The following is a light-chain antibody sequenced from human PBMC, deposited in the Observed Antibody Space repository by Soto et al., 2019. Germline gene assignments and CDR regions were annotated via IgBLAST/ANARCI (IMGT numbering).Light chain of an antibody. CDR3: QYYENWPPYT. J-gene: IGKJ2*01. Sequence: EIVMTQSPATLSVSPGETATLSCRASQSVASNLAWYQQKPGRAPRLLISGASTRATGIPDRFSGSGSGTDFTLTIRSLQSEDFAVHYCQYYENWPPYTFGQGTKLEIK. V-gene: IGKV3-15*01. CDR2: GAS. CDR1: QSVASN.